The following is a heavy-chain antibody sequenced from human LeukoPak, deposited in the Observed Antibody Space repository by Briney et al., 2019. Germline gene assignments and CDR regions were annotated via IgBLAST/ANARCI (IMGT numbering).Heavy chain of an antibody. J-gene: IGHJ5*02. CDR3: ARHVVVTAHALINNWFDP. D-gene: IGHD2-21*02. CDR2: IYYSGST. V-gene: IGHV4-59*08. Sequence: SETLSLTCTVSGGSICSYYWSWIREPPGKGMEWIGYIYYSGSTNYNPSLKSRVTISVDTSKNQFSLKLSSVTAADTAVYYCARHVVVTAHALINNWFDPWGQGTLVTVSS. CDR1: GGSICSYY.